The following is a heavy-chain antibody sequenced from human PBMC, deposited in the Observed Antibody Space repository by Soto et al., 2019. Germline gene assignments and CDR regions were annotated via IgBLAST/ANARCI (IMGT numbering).Heavy chain of an antibody. V-gene: IGHV1-18*01. J-gene: IGHJ2*01. CDR1: GYTFTSYG. Sequence: ASVKVSCKASGYTFTSYGISWVRQAPGQGLEWMGWINAYNGNTKYSQKFQGRVTITTDTSTSTAYMELSSLSSEVTAVYYCARVPGYSIGDLWGRGTLVTVSS. CDR2: INAYNGNT. CDR3: ARVPGYSIGDL. D-gene: IGHD2-21*01.